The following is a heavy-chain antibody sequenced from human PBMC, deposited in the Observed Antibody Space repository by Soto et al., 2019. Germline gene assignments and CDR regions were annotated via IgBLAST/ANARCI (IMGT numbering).Heavy chain of an antibody. CDR2: INWDGSSA. CDR1: GFTFDDFT. D-gene: IGHD3-10*01. V-gene: IGHV3-43*01. Sequence: GGSLRLSCAASGFTFDDFTMHWVRQAPGKGLEWVSLINWDGSSAYYADSVKGRFTISRDNTNKSLYLHMNSLRTEDTALYYCAKDNQYYGAGSYHFDYWGQGTLVTVSS. CDR3: AKDNQYYGAGSYHFDY. J-gene: IGHJ4*02.